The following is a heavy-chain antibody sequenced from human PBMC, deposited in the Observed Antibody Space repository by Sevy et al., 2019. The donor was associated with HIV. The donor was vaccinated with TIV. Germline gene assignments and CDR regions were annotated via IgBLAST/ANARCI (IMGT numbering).Heavy chain of an antibody. Sequence: SETLSLTCAVYGGSFSGYYWSWIRQLPGKGLEWIGEINHSGSTNYNPSLKSRVTISVDTSKNQFSLKLSSVTAADTAVYYCARHCGSTSCSHAFDIWGQGTMVTVSS. CDR1: GGSFSGYY. CDR3: ARHCGSTSCSHAFDI. J-gene: IGHJ3*02. D-gene: IGHD2-2*01. CDR2: INHSGST. V-gene: IGHV4-34*01.